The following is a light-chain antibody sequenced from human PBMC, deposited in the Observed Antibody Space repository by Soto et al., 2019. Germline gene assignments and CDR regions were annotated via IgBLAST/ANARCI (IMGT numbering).Light chain of an antibody. J-gene: IGKJ5*01. CDR3: QQSYSTSIT. CDR1: QSISNY. CDR2: AAS. Sequence: EIQMTQSPSYLSASVGGRVTITCRASQSISNYLHWYQQKPGKAPNLLIYAASTLQSGVPSRFSGSGSGTDFTLTISSLQPEDFATYYCQQSYSTSITLGQGTRLEI. V-gene: IGKV1-39*01.